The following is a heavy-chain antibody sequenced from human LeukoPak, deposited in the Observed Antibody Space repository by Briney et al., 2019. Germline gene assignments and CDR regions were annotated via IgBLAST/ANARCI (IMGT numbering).Heavy chain of an antibody. V-gene: IGHV3-33*01. Sequence: PGGSLRLSCAASGFTFSSYGMHWVRQAPGKGLEWVAVIWYDGSNKYYADSVKGRFTISRDNSKNTLYLQMNSLRAEDTAVYYCARDIGDWGFDYWGQGTLVTVSS. D-gene: IGHD2-21*02. CDR1: GFTFSSYG. CDR2: IWYDGSNK. CDR3: ARDIGDWGFDY. J-gene: IGHJ4*02.